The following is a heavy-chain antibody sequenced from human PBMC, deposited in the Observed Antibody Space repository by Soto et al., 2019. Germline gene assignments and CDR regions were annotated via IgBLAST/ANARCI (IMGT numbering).Heavy chain of an antibody. V-gene: IGHV1-18*01. J-gene: IGHJ6*02. Sequence: QAQMVQSGAALKEPGASVKVSCKASGYTFTTYGVSWVRQAPGQGLEWVGEISTHTGDTLYAQKFKGRVTVTTDTATRSVDMDESSRRSDGTSVYYYARDVCVGAYGPGIRVMDVWGQGTTVSISS. CDR2: ISTHTGDT. D-gene: IGHD5-12*01. CDR1: GYTFTTYG. CDR3: ARDVCVGAYGPGIRVMDV.